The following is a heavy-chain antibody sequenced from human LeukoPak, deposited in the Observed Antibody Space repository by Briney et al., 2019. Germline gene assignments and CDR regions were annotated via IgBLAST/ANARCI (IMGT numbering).Heavy chain of an antibody. CDR2: ISSSGSTI. Sequence: GGSLRLSCAASGFTFSDYYMSWLRQAPGKGLEWVSYISSSGSTIYYADSVKGRFTISRDNAKNSLYLQMNSLRAEDTAVYYCASGDSGSYYYFDYWGQGTLVTVSS. D-gene: IGHD1-26*01. V-gene: IGHV3-11*01. CDR1: GFTFSDYY. J-gene: IGHJ4*02. CDR3: ASGDSGSYYYFDY.